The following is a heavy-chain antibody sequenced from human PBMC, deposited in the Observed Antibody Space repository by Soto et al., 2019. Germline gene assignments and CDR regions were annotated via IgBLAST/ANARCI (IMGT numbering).Heavy chain of an antibody. J-gene: IGHJ6*02. CDR1: GYTFTGYY. CDR2: INPNSGGT. D-gene: IGHD3-10*01. CDR3: ARGYYGSGSFWYYHYGMDV. Sequence: GASVKVSCKASGYTFTGYYMHWVRQAPGQGLEWMGWINPNSGGTNYAQKFQGWVTMTRDTSISTAYMELSRLRSDDTAVYYCARGYYGSGSFWYYHYGMDVWGQGTTVTVSS. V-gene: IGHV1-2*04.